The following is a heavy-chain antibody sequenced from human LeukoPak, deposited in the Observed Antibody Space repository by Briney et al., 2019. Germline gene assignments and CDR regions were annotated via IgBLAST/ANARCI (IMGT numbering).Heavy chain of an antibody. CDR2: MSATGSDI. Sequence: GGSLRLSCAASGFTFRSYGMSWVRQAPGKGLQWVSTMSATGSDIHHADSVKGRFTISRDNSKNTLYLQMNSLRAEDTAVYYCAKVPGSSGYRYNYWGQGTLVTVSS. J-gene: IGHJ4*02. CDR1: GFTFRSYG. D-gene: IGHD3-22*01. CDR3: AKVPGSSGYRYNY. V-gene: IGHV3-23*01.